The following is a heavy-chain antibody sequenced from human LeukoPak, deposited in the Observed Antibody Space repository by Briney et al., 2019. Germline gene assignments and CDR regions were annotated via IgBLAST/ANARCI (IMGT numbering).Heavy chain of an antibody. J-gene: IGHJ6*03. CDR2: IKQDGSEK. V-gene: IGHV3-7*01. CDR1: GFTFSSYW. CDR3: ARGPPLNYGSGSYYYYMDV. D-gene: IGHD3-10*01. Sequence: GGSLRLSCAASGFTFSSYWTSWVRQAPGKGLEWVANIKQDGSEKYYVDSVKGRFTISRDNAKNSLYLQMNSLRAEDTAVYYCARGPPLNYGSGSYYYYMDVWGKGTTVTISS.